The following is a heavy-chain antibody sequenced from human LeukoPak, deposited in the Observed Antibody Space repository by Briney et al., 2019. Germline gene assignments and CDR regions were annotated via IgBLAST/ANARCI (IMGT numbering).Heavy chain of an antibody. CDR2: ISAGNGNT. CDR1: GGTFSGYA. CDR3: ARDSGSGNNDY. D-gene: IGHD1-26*01. J-gene: IGHJ4*02. V-gene: IGHV1-3*01. Sequence: ASVKVSCKASGGTFSGYAISWVRQAPGQRLEWMGWISAGNGNTKYSQNFQGRVTFISNTSATTAFMELSSLRSEDAAVYYCARDSGSGNNDYWGQGTLVTVSS.